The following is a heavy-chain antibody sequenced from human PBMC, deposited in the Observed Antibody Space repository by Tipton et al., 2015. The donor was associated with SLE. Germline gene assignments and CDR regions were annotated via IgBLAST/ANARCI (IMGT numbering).Heavy chain of an antibody. CDR3: ARGTGMGLDDYGDYSDY. D-gene: IGHD4-17*01. Sequence: TLSLTCAVYGGSFSGYYWSWIRQPPGKGLEWIGEINHSGSTNYNPSLKSRVTISVDTSKNQFSLKLSSVTAADTAVYYCARGTGMGLDDYGDYSDYWGQGTLVTVSS. CDR1: GGSFSGYY. J-gene: IGHJ4*02. CDR2: INHSGST. V-gene: IGHV4-34*01.